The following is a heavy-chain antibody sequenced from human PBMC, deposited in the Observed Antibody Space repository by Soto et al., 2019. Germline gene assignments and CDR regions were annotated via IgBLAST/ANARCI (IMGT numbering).Heavy chain of an antibody. CDR2: IIPIFGTA. V-gene: IGHV1-69*13. Sequence: ASVKVSCKASGGTFSSYAISWVRQAPGQGLEWMGGIIPIFGTANYAQKFQGRVTITADESTSTAYMELSSLRSEDTAVYYCARADSPYDAFDIWGQGTMVTVSS. D-gene: IGHD3-22*01. CDR3: ARADSPYDAFDI. J-gene: IGHJ3*02. CDR1: GGTFSSYA.